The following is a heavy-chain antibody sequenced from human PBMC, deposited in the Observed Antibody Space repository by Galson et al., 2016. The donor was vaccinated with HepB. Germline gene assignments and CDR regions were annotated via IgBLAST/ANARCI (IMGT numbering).Heavy chain of an antibody. CDR1: GFTFSVSA. Sequence: SLRLSCATSGFTFSVSAIHWVRQPSGKGLEWVGLIGNKTSNYETSCAASLKGRFTISRDASKNTAYLEMNSLNIEDTAVYYCTRLNYYDPPLSWGQGVLVTVSS. D-gene: IGHD1-26*01. CDR2: IGNKTSNYET. V-gene: IGHV3-73*01. CDR3: TRLNYYDPPLS. J-gene: IGHJ1*01.